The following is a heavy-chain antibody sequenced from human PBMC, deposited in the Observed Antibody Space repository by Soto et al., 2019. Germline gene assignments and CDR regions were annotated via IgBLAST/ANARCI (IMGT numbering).Heavy chain of an antibody. Sequence: GGSLRLSCAASGFTFSSYAMSWVRQAPGKGLEWVSAISGSGGSTYYADSVKGRFTVSRDNSKNTLYLQMNSLRAEDTAVYYCAKGDGSGSYGMDVWGQGTTVTVSS. J-gene: IGHJ6*02. V-gene: IGHV3-23*01. CDR2: ISGSGGST. CDR3: AKGDGSGSYGMDV. CDR1: GFTFSSYA. D-gene: IGHD3-10*01.